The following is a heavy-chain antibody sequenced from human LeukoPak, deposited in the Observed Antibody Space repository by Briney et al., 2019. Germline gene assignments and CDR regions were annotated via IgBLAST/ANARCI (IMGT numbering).Heavy chain of an antibody. CDR1: GYTFTGYY. J-gene: IGHJ3*02. CDR3: ARESRMVPDAFDI. D-gene: IGHD3-10*01. V-gene: IGHV1-69*06. Sequence: SVKVSCKASGYTFTGYYIHWVRQAPGQGLEWMGGIIPIFGTANYAQKFQGRVTITADKSTSTAYMELSSLRSEDTAVYYCARESRMVPDAFDIWGQGTMVTVSS. CDR2: IIPIFGTA.